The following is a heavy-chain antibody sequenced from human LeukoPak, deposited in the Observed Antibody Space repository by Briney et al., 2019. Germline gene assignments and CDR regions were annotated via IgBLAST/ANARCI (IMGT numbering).Heavy chain of an antibody. D-gene: IGHD1-26*01. Sequence: PGGSLRLSCAASGFTFSSYTMIWVRQAPGKGLEWVSAISGSGGSTYYADSVKGRFTISRDNSKNTLYLQMNSLRAEDTAVYYCAKVKWELLSPIFDYWGQGTLVTVSS. J-gene: IGHJ4*02. V-gene: IGHV3-23*01. CDR1: GFTFSSYT. CDR3: AKVKWELLSPIFDY. CDR2: ISGSGGST.